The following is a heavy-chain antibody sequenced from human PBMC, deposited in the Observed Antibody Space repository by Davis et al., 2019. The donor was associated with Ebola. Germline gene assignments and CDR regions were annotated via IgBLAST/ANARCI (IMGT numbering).Heavy chain of an antibody. CDR3: ARGGRWYDIMIEASLMDV. CDR1: GFRFSTYT. V-gene: IGHV3-48*01. J-gene: IGHJ6*04. CDR2: ISSSSTNI. Sequence: GSLRLSCVASGFRFSTYTMNWVRQAPGKGLEWISYISSSSTNIFYADSVKGRFTVSRDNAKNSLFLQMNSLRGEDAAVYYCARGGRWYDIMIEASLMDVWGKGTTVAVSP. D-gene: IGHD3-9*01.